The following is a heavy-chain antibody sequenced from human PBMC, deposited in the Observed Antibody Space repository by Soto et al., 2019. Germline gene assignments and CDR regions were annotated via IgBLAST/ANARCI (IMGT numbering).Heavy chain of an antibody. J-gene: IGHJ6*02. CDR3: ARDLDYYYGMDV. V-gene: IGHV1-3*01. Sequence: QVQLVQSGAEVKRPGASVKVSCTASGYTFTSYALHWVRQAPGQRLEWMGRIDAGNGNTKYSQKFQGRVTITRDTSANTAYMELSSLRSEDTAVYYCARDLDYYYGMDVWGQGTTVTVSS. CDR2: IDAGNGNT. CDR1: GYTFTSYA.